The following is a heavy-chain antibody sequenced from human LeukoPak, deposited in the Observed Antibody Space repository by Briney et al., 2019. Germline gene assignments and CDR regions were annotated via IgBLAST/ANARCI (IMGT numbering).Heavy chain of an antibody. CDR1: GFTFSSYA. CDR2: ISGSGGST. D-gene: IGHD7-27*01. Sequence: GGSLRLSCAASGFTFSSYAMSWVRQAPGKGLEWVLAISGSGGSTYYADSVKGRFTISRDNSKNTLYLQMNSLRAEDTAVYYCAKGGSAPTFLGYYYGMDVWGQGTTVTVSS. CDR3: AKGGSAPTFLGYYYGMDV. V-gene: IGHV3-23*01. J-gene: IGHJ6*02.